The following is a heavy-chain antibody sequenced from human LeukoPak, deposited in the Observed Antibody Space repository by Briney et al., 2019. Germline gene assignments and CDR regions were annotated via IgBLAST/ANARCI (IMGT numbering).Heavy chain of an antibody. Sequence: GGSLRLSCAASGFTFSSYWMSWVRQAPGKGLEWVANIKQDGSEKYYVDSVKGRFTISRDNAKNSVHLQMSSLRDEDTAVYYCAKSQVWLVDFDYWGQGTLVTVSS. D-gene: IGHD6-19*01. CDR1: GFTFSSYW. V-gene: IGHV3-7*01. J-gene: IGHJ4*02. CDR3: AKSQVWLVDFDY. CDR2: IKQDGSEK.